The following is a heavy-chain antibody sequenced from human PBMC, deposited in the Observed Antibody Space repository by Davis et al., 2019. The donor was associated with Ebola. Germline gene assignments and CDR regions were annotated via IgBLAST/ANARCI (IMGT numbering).Heavy chain of an antibody. CDR3: ARDRCSSTSCYYDY. CDR2: IWYDGSNK. CDR1: GFTFSSYG. D-gene: IGHD2-2*01. Sequence: PGGSLRLSCAASGFTFSSYGIHWVRQAPGKGLEWVAVIWYDGSNKYYADSVKGRFTISRDNSKNTLYLQMNSLRAEDTAVYYCARDRCSSTSCYYDYWGQGTLVTVSS. V-gene: IGHV3-33*01. J-gene: IGHJ4*02.